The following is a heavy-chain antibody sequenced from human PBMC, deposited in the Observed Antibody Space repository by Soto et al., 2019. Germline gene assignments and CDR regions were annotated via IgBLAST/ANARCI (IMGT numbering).Heavy chain of an antibody. J-gene: IGHJ6*02. CDR1: GFTFSENY. CDR2: ISGGGLTT. Sequence: GGSLRLSCVASGFTFSENYMTWVRLAPGKGLEWISYISGGGLTTHYADSVKGRFTISRDNAKNSLYLQMNSLRAEDTAVYYCARGYYGMDVWGQGTTVTVSS. V-gene: IGHV3-11*04. CDR3: ARGYYGMDV.